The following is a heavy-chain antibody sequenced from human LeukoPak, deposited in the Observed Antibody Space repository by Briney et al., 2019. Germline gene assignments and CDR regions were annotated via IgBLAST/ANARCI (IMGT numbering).Heavy chain of an antibody. J-gene: IGHJ1*01. V-gene: IGHV3-7*01. CDR2: ICQDGGES. Sequence: GGSLRLSCAASGFNFNTYWMAWVRQAPAGKGLERVASICQDGGESYYADSVRGRFTISRDNAKNTLYLQMNSLRAEDTTMYYCTRLQSYFNSWGQGTLVTVSS. CDR1: GFNFNTYW. CDR3: TRLQSYFNS. D-gene: IGHD2/OR15-2a*01.